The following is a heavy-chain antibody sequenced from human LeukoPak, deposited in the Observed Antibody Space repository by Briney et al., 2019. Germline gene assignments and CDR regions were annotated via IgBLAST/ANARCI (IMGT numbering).Heavy chain of an antibody. CDR1: GYTFTSYY. CDR2: INPSGGST. J-gene: IGHJ5*02. CDR3: ARDSESGYSSSRRFDP. V-gene: IGHV1-46*01. Sequence: ASVKVSCKASGYTFTSYYMHWVRQAPGQGLEWMGIINPSGGSTSYAQKFQGRVTMTRDTSTSTVYMELSSLRSEDTAVYYCARDSESGYSSSRRFDPWGQGTLVTVSS. D-gene: IGHD6-13*01.